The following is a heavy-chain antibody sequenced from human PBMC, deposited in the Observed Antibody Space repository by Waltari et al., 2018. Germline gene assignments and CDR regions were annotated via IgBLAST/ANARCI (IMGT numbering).Heavy chain of an antibody. CDR3: ARVIRDDSGGFYGIAGFDL. D-gene: IGHD3-22*01. CDR1: GLSVNSNY. Sequence: EVLLVETGGGLIQPGGSLRLSCVLSGLSVNSNYMTWVRQAPGKALECVYIVYSAGNTYSSDSVKGRFIISRDSSNNTLYLQMNSLRVDDTGVYFCARVIRDDSGGFYGIAGFDLWGPGTKVTVS. J-gene: IGHJ3*01. V-gene: IGHV3-53*02. CDR2: VYSAGNT.